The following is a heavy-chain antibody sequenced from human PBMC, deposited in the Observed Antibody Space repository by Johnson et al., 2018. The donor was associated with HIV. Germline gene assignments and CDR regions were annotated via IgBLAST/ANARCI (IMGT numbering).Heavy chain of an antibody. Sequence: HVQLVESGGGLVKPGGSLRLSCTVSGFIFRDYYMSWMRQAPGKGLEWVSYISSSGSTIYYADSVKGRFTISRDNSKNTLYLQMNSLRAEDTAVYYCARIGLPYYYGSGSYSHDAFDIWGQGTMVTVSS. CDR1: GFIFRDYY. CDR3: ARIGLPYYYGSGSYSHDAFDI. J-gene: IGHJ3*02. V-gene: IGHV3-11*04. CDR2: ISSSGSTI. D-gene: IGHD3-10*01.